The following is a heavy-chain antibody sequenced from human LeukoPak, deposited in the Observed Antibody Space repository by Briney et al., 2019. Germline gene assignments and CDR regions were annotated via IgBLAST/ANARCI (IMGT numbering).Heavy chain of an antibody. D-gene: IGHD3-22*01. CDR2: ISRSSIYI. V-gene: IGHV3-21*01. CDR3: ARDPPYYDSSGYYYDY. Sequence: GGSLRLSCAASGFTFSTYSMNWVRQAPGKGLEWVSSISRSSIYIYYADSVKGRFTISRDNAKNSLYLQMNSLRAEDTAVYYCARDPPYYDSSGYYYDYWGQGTLVTVSS. CDR1: GFTFSTYS. J-gene: IGHJ4*02.